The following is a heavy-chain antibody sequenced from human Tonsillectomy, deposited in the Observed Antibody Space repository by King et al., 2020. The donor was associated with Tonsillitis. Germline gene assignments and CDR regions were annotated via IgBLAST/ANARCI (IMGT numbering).Heavy chain of an antibody. CDR2: IFSNDEK. D-gene: IGHD2-2*01. V-gene: IGHV2-26*01. CDR3: ARIAVRCSSTSCSYYFDY. Sequence: TLQESGPVLVKPTETLTLTCTVSGFSLSNARMGVSWIRQPPGKALEWLAHIFSNDEKSYSTSLKSRLTISKDTSKSQVVLTMTNMDPVDTATYYCARIAVRCSSTSCSYYFDYWGQGTLVTVSS. CDR1: GFSLSNARMG. J-gene: IGHJ4*02.